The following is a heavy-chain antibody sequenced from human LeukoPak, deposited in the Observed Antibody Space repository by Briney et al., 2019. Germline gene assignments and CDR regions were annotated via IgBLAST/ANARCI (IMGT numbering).Heavy chain of an antibody. V-gene: IGHV4-59*01. J-gene: IGHJ4*02. Sequence: PSETLSLTCTVAGGSISSFYWGWIRQPPGKGLEWIGYIYYSGSTNYNPSLKSRVTISVDTSKNQFSLKLSSVTAADTAVYYCARSTGGDSSGYYGYWGQGTLVTVSS. CDR2: IYYSGST. CDR3: ARSTGGDSSGYYGY. CDR1: GGSISSFY. D-gene: IGHD3-22*01.